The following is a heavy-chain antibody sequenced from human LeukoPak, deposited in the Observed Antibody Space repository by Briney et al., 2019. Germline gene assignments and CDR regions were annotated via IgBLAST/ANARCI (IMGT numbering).Heavy chain of an antibody. J-gene: IGHJ5*02. Sequence: ASVKVSCTASRGTFSSYAISWVRQAPGQGLEWMGGIIPIFGTANYAQKFQGRVTITADESTSTAYMELSSLRSEDTAAYYCARDLEDYVWGSYRYPFDPWGQGTLVTVSS. D-gene: IGHD3-16*02. CDR1: RGTFSSYA. V-gene: IGHV1-69*13. CDR3: ARDLEDYVWGSYRYPFDP. CDR2: IIPIFGTA.